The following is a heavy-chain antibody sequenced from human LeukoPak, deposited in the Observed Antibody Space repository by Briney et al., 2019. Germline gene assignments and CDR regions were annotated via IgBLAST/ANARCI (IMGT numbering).Heavy chain of an antibody. CDR1: GGSFSGYY. CDR3: ARGTVPTYYYYYMGV. D-gene: IGHD4-17*01. J-gene: IGHJ6*03. V-gene: IGHV4-34*01. Sequence: PSETLSLTCAVYGGSFSGYYWSWIRQPPGKGLEWIGEINHSGSTNYNPSLKSRVTISVDTSKNQFSLKLSSVTAADTAVYYCARGTVPTYYYYYMGVWGKGTTVTVSS. CDR2: INHSGST.